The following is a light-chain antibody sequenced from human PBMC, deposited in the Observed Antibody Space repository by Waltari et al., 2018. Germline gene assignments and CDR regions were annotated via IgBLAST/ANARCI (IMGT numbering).Light chain of an antibody. J-gene: IGLJ3*02. CDR3: CSCAGTDTFWV. CDR2: DVS. Sequence: QSALTQPRSVSGSPGQSVTISCTGTRRDVASHAFVSWYQHHPGKAPKLMIYDVSERPSGVPDRFSGSQSGNTASLIISGLQADDEADYYCCSCAGTDTFWVFGGGTKLTVL. CDR1: RRDVASHAF. V-gene: IGLV2-11*01.